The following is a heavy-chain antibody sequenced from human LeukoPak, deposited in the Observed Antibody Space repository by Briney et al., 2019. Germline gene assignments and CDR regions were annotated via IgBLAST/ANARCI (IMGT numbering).Heavy chain of an antibody. CDR2: ISYDGSNK. CDR3: AREVQWELVGAFDI. V-gene: IGHV3-30-3*01. J-gene: IGHJ3*02. Sequence: GGSLRLSCAASGFTFSSYAMHWVRQAPGKGLEWVAVISYDGSNKYYADSVKGRFTISRDNSKNTLYLQMNSLRAEDTAVYYCAREVQWELVGAFDIWGQGTMVTVSS. CDR1: GFTFSSYA. D-gene: IGHD1-26*01.